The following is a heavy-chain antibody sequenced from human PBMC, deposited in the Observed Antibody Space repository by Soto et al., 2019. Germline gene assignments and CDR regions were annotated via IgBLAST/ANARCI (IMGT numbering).Heavy chain of an antibody. CDR3: AREWRSGWSENLYYFDY. V-gene: IGHV4-39*02. D-gene: IGHD6-19*01. J-gene: IGHJ4*02. CDR2: IYYSGST. CDR1: GGSISSSSYY. Sequence: SETLSLTCTVSGGSISSSSYYWGWIRQPPGKGLEWIGSIYYSGSTYYNPSLKSRVTISVDTSKNQFSLKLSSVTAADTAVYYCAREWRSGWSENLYYFDYWGQGTLVTVSS.